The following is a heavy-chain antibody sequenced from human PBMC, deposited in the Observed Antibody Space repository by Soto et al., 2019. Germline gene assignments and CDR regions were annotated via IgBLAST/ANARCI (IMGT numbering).Heavy chain of an antibody. CDR1: GFTFSVFG. D-gene: IGHD2-21*02. CDR3: ARQVYTVVTPMDF. V-gene: IGHV3-48*02. Sequence: GGSLRLSCAASGFTFSVFGMHWVRQAPGKGLEWLSYISGDRAYIYYADSVRGRFTISRDNAENSLYLQMDNLRDEDTALYYCARQVYTVVTPMDFWGQGTLVTVSS. CDR2: ISGDRAYI. J-gene: IGHJ4*02.